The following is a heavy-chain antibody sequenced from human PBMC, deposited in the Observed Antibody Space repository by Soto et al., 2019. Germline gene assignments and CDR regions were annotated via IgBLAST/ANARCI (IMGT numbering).Heavy chain of an antibody. CDR1: GFMFSRYA. V-gene: IGHV3-30*04. J-gene: IGHJ4*02. CDR2: ISKDGSVI. Sequence: VQLVESGGGVVPPGRSLRLSCAASGFMFSRYAMHWVRQAPGKGLEWVAVISKDGSVIYYADSVKGRFTISRDKSKNMVYLQLNSLRDEDTAVFYCVRSRSGAVPDSFAYWGQGTLVTVAS. CDR3: VRSRSGAVPDSFAY. D-gene: IGHD3-10*01.